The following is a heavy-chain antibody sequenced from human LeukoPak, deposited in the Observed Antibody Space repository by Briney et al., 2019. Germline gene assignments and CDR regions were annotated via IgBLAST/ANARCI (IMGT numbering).Heavy chain of an antibody. V-gene: IGHV1-8*01. J-gene: IGHJ6*02. Sequence: ASVKVSCKASGYSFTSYDINWVRQATGQGLEWMGWMNPNSGNTGYAQKFQGRVTMTRNTSISTAYMELSSLRSEDTAVYYCARAGDEYCSSTSCYNPKPLFYYYYGMDVWGQGTTVTVSS. CDR2: MNPNSGNT. D-gene: IGHD2-2*02. CDR1: GYSFTSYD. CDR3: ARAGDEYCSSTSCYNPKPLFYYYYGMDV.